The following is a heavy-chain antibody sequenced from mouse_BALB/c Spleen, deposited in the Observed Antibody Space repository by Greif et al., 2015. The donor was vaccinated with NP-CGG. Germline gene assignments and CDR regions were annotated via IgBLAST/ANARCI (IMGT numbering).Heavy chain of an antibody. J-gene: IGHJ3*01. CDR1: GFTFSSYA. Sequence: EVKLVESGGGLVKPGGSLKLSCAASGFTFSSYAMSWVRQTPEKRLEWVATISSGGSYTYYPDSVKGRFTISRDNAKNTLYLQMSSLRSEDTAMYYCARPMGVDDGYSWFAYWGQGTLVTVSA. D-gene: IGHD2-3*01. CDR2: ISSGGSYT. V-gene: IGHV5-9-1*01. CDR3: ARPMGVDDGYSWFAY.